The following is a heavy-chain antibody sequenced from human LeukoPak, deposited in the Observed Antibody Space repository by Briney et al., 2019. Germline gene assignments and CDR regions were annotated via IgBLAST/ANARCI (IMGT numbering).Heavy chain of an antibody. Sequence: SETLSLTCSVSGYSISSGYYWGWIRQPPGKGLEWIGSIFHNGNTYSNPSLRSRVSISVDTSKNQFSLKLSSVTAADTAVYYCAGSWNDYSNSYYYYYMDVWGRGTTVTVSS. CDR1: GYSISSGYY. V-gene: IGHV4-38-2*02. CDR2: IFHNGNT. J-gene: IGHJ6*03. D-gene: IGHD4-11*01. CDR3: AGSWNDYSNSYYYYYMDV.